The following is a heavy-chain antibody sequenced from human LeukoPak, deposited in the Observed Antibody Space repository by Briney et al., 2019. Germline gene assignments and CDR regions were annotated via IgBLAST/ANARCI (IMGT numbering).Heavy chain of an antibody. J-gene: IGHJ4*02. D-gene: IGHD6-13*01. V-gene: IGHV3-30*18. CDR3: AKDALSSSWSPLVGY. Sequence: GGSLRLSCAASGFTFSSYGMHWVRQAPGKGLEWVAVISYDGSNKYYADSVKGRFTISRDNSKNTLYLQMNSLRAEDTAVYYCAKDALSSSWSPLVGYWGQGTLVTVSS. CDR2: ISYDGSNK. CDR1: GFTFSSYG.